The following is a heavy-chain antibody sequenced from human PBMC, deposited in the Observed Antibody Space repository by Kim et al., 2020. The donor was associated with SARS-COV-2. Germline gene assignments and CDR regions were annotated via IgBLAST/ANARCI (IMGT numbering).Heavy chain of an antibody. CDR2: IYAGGDM. CDR3: ARAGPHGDYLET. Sequence: GGSLRLSCTLSGVDVTNSYMTWVRQAPRKGPECISVIYAGGDMYFSDSVKGRFMLSRDISKNILYLQMNSLKPEDTAMYFCARAGPHGDYLETWGRGTLVTVPS. V-gene: IGHV3-53*05. J-gene: IGHJ4*02. D-gene: IGHD4-17*01. CDR1: GVDVTNSY.